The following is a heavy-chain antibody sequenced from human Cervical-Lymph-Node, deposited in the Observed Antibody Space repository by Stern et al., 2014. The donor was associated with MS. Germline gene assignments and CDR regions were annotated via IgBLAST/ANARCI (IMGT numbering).Heavy chain of an antibody. CDR3: ARGQPLFWGMDV. Sequence: QVQLMQSGAEIKKPGSSVKVSCKASGGTFDNYAISWVRQAPGQGLEWLGGILPIFDSVNYARNLKGSLTIVADKSTNAAYMELNSLRSDDAAIYYCARGQPLFWGMDVWGQGTTVTVSS. V-gene: IGHV1-69*06. CDR1: GGTFDNYA. J-gene: IGHJ6*02. CDR2: ILPIFDSV. D-gene: IGHD2-8*02.